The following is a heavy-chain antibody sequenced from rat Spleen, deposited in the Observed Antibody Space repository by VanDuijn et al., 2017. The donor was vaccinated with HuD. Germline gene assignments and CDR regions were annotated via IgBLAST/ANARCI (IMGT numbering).Heavy chain of an antibody. CDR2: ISYDGSST. D-gene: IGHD1-12*02. CDR1: GFTFSDYY. Sequence: EVQLVESGGGLVQPGRSLKLSCAASGFTFSDYYMAWVRQAPTKGLEWVATISYDGSSTYYRDSVKGRFTISRDNTKSTLYLQMDSMRSEDTASYYCARHGGDGTYWFAYWGQGTLVTVSS. CDR3: ARHGGDGTYWFAY. J-gene: IGHJ3*01. V-gene: IGHV5-7*01.